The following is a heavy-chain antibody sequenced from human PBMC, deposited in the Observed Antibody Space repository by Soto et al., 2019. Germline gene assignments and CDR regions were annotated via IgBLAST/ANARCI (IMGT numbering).Heavy chain of an antibody. V-gene: IGHV1-69*10. CDR3: ARDLPSIVGATDAFDI. CDR1: GGTFSSYA. Sequence: ASVKVSCKASGGTFSSYAISWVRQAPGQGLEWMGGIIPIFGIANYAQKFQGRVTITADKSTSTAYMELSSLRSEDTAVYYCARDLPSIVGATDAFDIWGQGTMVTVSS. CDR2: IIPIFGIA. J-gene: IGHJ3*02. D-gene: IGHD1-26*01.